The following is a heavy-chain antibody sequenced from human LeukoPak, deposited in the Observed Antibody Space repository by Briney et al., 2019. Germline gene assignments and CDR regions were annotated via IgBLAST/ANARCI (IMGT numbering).Heavy chain of an antibody. Sequence: AGGSLRLSCAASGFTFSDYYMSWIRQAPGKGLEWLSYISRSGSHTPYADSVKGRFTVSRDNAKNSLSLELSSLRVDDTAIYYCARVGSTAEAGTPDYWGQGTLVTVSS. D-gene: IGHD6-13*01. J-gene: IGHJ4*02. CDR1: GFTFSDYY. CDR2: ISRSGSHT. CDR3: ARVGSTAEAGTPDY. V-gene: IGHV3-11*06.